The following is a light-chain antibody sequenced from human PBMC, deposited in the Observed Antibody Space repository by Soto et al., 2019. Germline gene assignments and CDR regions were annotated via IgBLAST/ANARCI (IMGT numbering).Light chain of an antibody. J-gene: IGLJ3*02. Sequence: QLVLTQSSSASASLGSSVKLTCTLSRGHSSYVIAWHQQQPGKAPRYLMKLESSGSYNKGSGVPDRFSGSGSGADRYLTISNLQFEDEADYYCETWDTNTRVFGGGTKVTVL. CDR1: RGHSSYV. CDR2: LESSGSY. CDR3: ETWDTNTRV. V-gene: IGLV4-60*02.